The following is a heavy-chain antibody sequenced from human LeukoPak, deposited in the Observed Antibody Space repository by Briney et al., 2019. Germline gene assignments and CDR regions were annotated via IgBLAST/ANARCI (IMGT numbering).Heavy chain of an antibody. V-gene: IGHV3-7*01. D-gene: IGHD3-22*01. CDR2: IKQDGSEK. J-gene: IGHJ4*02. CDR1: GFTFSSYW. Sequence: GGSLRLSCAASGFTFSSYWMSWVRQAPGKGLEWEANIKQDGSEKYYVDSVKGRFTISRDNAKNSLYLQMNSLRAEDTAVYYCARDAPENYDSSGYCYFDYWGQGTLVTVSS. CDR3: ARDAPENYDSSGYCYFDY.